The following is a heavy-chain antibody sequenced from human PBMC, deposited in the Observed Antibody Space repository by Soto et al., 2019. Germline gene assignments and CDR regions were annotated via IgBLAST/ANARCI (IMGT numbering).Heavy chain of an antibody. D-gene: IGHD1-1*01. J-gene: IGHJ6*02. CDR2: VSHIGST. CDR1: GGSVSSGDYS. Sequence: QLQLQESDSGLVKPSQTLSLTCAVSGGSVSSGDYSWTWIRQPAGKGLEWIGYVSHIGSTYYNPSLKTRVTVSLDKSKNQFSLKLTSVTAADSAVYFCARGVWNRPYYYHPMDVWGQGTTVTVSS. V-gene: IGHV4-30-2*01. CDR3: ARGVWNRPYYYHPMDV.